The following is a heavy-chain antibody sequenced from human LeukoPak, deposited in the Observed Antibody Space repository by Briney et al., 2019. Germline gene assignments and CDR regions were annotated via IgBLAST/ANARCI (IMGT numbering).Heavy chain of an antibody. CDR2: ISGSGGST. D-gene: IGHD3-22*01. CDR3: AKRAIYDSIPVI. Sequence: GGSLRLSCAASGFTFSSCAMSWVRQAPGKGLEWVSAISGSGGSTYYADSVKGRFTVYRDNSKDTLYLQMNSLRAEDTAVYYCAKRAIYDSIPVIWGQGTLVTVSS. CDR1: GFTFSSCA. J-gene: IGHJ4*02. V-gene: IGHV3-23*01.